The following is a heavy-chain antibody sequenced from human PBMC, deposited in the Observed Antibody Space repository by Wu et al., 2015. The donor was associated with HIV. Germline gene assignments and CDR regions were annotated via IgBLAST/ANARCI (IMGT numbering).Heavy chain of an antibody. CDR3: ARPYSGYAYDIFDI. D-gene: IGHD5-12*01. V-gene: IGHV1-69*12. Sequence: QVQLVQSGAEVKKPGSSVKVACKASGGTFKSFAISWVRQAPGQGLEWMGGITPLFGTTNYAQKFQSRVTITADESTSTVFMELSSLKSDDTAVYYCARPYSGYAYDIFDIWGQGTMVSVSS. CDR1: GGTFKSFA. CDR2: ITPLFGTT. J-gene: IGHJ3*02.